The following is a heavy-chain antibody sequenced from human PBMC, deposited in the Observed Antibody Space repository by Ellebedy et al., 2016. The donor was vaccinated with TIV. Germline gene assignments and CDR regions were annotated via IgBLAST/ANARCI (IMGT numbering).Heavy chain of an antibody. CDR2: IRQDGTEE. D-gene: IGHD3-22*01. CDR1: GFTFSDNW. Sequence: GESLKISCAASGFTFSDNWMAWVRQAPGKGLEWVAHIRQDGTEEYYLDSVKGRFTISRDNARNSLYLQMNSLRAEDTAVYYCARLGYYCIDYWGQGTLVTVSS. J-gene: IGHJ4*02. CDR3: ARLGYYCIDY. V-gene: IGHV3-7*03.